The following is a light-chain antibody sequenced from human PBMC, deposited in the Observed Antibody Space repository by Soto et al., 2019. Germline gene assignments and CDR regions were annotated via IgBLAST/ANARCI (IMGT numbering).Light chain of an antibody. CDR2: AAS. J-gene: IGKJ5*01. V-gene: IGKV1-39*01. Sequence: DIQMTQSPSSLSASVEDRVIITCRASQSISNHLNWYQQKPGKAPKLLIFAASSLQSGVPSRFSGSGSGPDFTLTISSLEPEDFAVYYCQQRSNWPITFGQGTRLEIK. CDR3: QQRSNWPIT. CDR1: QSISNH.